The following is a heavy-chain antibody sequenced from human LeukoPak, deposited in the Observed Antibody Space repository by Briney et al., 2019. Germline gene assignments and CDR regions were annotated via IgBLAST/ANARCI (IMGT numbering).Heavy chain of an antibody. CDR3: ARDADYSNYAFDY. CDR2: ISSSGSTI. D-gene: IGHD4-11*01. Sequence: PGGSLRLSCAASGFTFSDYYMSWIRQAPGKGLEWVSYISSSGSTIYYADSVKGRFTISRDNAKNSLYLQMNSLRAEDTAVYYCARDADYSNYAFDYWGQGTLVTVSS. J-gene: IGHJ4*02. CDR1: GFTFSDYY. V-gene: IGHV3-11*04.